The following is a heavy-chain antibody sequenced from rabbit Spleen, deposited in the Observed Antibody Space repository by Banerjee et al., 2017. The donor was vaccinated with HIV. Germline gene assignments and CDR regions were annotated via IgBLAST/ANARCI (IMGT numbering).Heavy chain of an antibody. V-gene: IGHV1S45*01. CDR2: INIATGKS. CDR1: GVSLNDKDV. D-gene: IGHD4-1*01. CDR3: ARDLAGAIGWNFYL. Sequence: EQLEESGGGLVKPEGSLTLTCKASGVSLNDKDVMCWVRQAPGKGLEWIACINIATGKSVYASWAKGRFIMFRTSSTTVTLQMTSLTAADTATYFCARDLAGAIGWNFYLWGPGTLVTVS. J-gene: IGHJ6*01.